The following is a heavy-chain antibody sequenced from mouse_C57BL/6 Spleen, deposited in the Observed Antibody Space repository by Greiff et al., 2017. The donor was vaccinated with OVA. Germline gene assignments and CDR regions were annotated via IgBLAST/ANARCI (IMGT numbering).Heavy chain of an antibody. CDR3: ARGYSNSDWYFDV. V-gene: IGHV5-4*03. CDR2: ISDGGSYT. CDR1: GFTFSSYA. D-gene: IGHD2-5*01. J-gene: IGHJ1*03. Sequence: EVMLVESGGGLVKPGGSLKLSCAASGFTFSSYAMSWVRQTPEKRLEWVATISDGGSYTYYPDNVKGRFTISRDNAKNNLYLQMSHLKSEDTAMYYCARGYSNSDWYFDVWGTGTTVTVSS.